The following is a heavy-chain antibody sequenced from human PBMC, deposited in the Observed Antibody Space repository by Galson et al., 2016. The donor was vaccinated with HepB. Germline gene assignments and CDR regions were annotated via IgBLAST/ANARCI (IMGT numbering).Heavy chain of an antibody. D-gene: IGHD6-19*01. Sequence: SVKASCKASGYTFTSYDINWVRQATGQGLEWMGWMNPNSGNTGYAQKFQGRVTMTGYTSISTAYMELSSLRSEDTAVYYWARGSEQWLVRWYFDLWGRGTLVTVSS. V-gene: IGHV1-8*01. CDR3: ARGSEQWLVRWYFDL. CDR1: GYTFTSYD. CDR2: MNPNSGNT. J-gene: IGHJ2*01.